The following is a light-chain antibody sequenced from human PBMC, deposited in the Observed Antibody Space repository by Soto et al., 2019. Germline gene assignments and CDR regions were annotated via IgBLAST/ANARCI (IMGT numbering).Light chain of an antibody. J-gene: IGLJ3*02. CDR3: CSYAGSNWV. CDR2: EGT. CDR1: SSDVGSYSL. V-gene: IGLV2-23*01. Sequence: QSALTQPASVSGSPGQSITISCTGTSSDVGSYSLVSWCQQHPGKAPKLMIYEGTKRPSGVSNRFSGSKSGNTASLTISGLQAEDEADYYCCSYAGSNWVFAGGTKLTVL.